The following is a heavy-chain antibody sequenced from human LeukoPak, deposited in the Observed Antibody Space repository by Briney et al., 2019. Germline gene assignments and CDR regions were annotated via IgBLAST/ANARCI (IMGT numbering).Heavy chain of an antibody. CDR3: ARGRPTTSIAAAGVNWFDP. V-gene: IGHV1-69*06. J-gene: IGHJ5*02. CDR1: GGTFSSYG. Sequence: SVKVSCKASGGTFSSYGISWVRQAPGQGLEWMGGIIPIFGTANYAQKFQGRVTITADKSTSTAYMELSSLRSEDTAAYYCARGRPTTSIAAAGVNWFDPWGQGTLVTVSS. CDR2: IIPIFGTA. D-gene: IGHD6-13*01.